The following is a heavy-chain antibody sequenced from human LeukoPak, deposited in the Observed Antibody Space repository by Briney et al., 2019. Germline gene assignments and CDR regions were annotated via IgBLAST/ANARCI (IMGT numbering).Heavy chain of an antibody. CDR1: GYTFTSYG. J-gene: IGHJ5*02. Sequence: ASVKVSCKASGYTFTSYGISWVRQAPGQGREWMGWISAYNGNTNYAQKLQGTVTMTTDTSTSTAYLELRSLRSDDTAVYYCAVVYAAWFDPWGQGTLVTVSS. D-gene: IGHD2-8*02. V-gene: IGHV1-18*01. CDR3: AVVYAAWFDP. CDR2: ISAYNGNT.